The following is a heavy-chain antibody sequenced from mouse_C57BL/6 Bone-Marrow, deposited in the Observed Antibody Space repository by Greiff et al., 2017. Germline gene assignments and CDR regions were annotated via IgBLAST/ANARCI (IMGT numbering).Heavy chain of an antibody. Sequence: DVHLVESGGGLVKPGGSLKLSCAASGFTFSSYAMSWVRQTPEKRLEWVATISDGGSYTYYPDNVKGRFTISRDNAKNNLYLQMSHLKSEDTAMYYCAREYYGSSYAYWGQGTLVTVSA. CDR1: GFTFSSYA. J-gene: IGHJ3*01. V-gene: IGHV5-4*01. D-gene: IGHD1-1*01. CDR2: ISDGGSYT. CDR3: AREYYGSSYAY.